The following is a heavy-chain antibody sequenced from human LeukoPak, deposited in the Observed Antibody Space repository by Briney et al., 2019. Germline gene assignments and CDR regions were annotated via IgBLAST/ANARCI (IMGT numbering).Heavy chain of an antibody. V-gene: IGHV3-15*01. J-gene: IGHJ4*02. CDR3: TTAMEYYYDSSGYNY. D-gene: IGHD3-22*01. CDR2: IKSKTDGGTT. Sequence: PGGSLRLSCAASGFTVSSNYMSWVRQAPGKGLEWVGRIKSKTDGGTTDYAAPVKGRFTISRDDSKNTLYLQMNSLKTEDTAVYYCTTAMEYYYDSSGYNYWGQGTLVTVSS. CDR1: GFTVSSNY.